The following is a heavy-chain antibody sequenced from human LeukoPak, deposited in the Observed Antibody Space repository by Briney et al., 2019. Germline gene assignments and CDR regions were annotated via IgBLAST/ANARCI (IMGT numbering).Heavy chain of an antibody. Sequence: SETLSLTCTVSGGSISSGSYYWSWIRQPAGKGLEWIGRIYTSGSTNYNPSLKSRVTILVDTSKSQFSLKLSSVTAADTAVYYCARGVVYWGQGTLVTVSS. J-gene: IGHJ4*02. CDR2: IYTSGST. CDR3: ARGVVY. CDR1: GGSISSGSYY. D-gene: IGHD2-15*01. V-gene: IGHV4-61*02.